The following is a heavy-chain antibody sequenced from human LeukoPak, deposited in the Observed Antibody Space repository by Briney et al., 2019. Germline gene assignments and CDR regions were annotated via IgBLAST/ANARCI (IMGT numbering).Heavy chain of an antibody. CDR2: IKSKTDGGIT. CDR1: GFTFSNAW. CDR3: TREYGDPPDDFDY. J-gene: IGHJ4*02. Sequence: GGSLRLSCAASGFTFSNAWMSWVRQAPGKGLEWVGRIKSKTDGGITDYAAPVKGRFTLSRDDSKNTLYLQMNSLKTEDTAVYYCTREYGDPPDDFDYWGQGTLVTVSS. V-gene: IGHV3-15*01. D-gene: IGHD4-17*01.